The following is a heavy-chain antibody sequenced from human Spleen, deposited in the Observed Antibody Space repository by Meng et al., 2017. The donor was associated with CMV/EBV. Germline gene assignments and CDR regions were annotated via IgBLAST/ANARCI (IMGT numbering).Heavy chain of an antibody. CDR3: ARGDSYDILTGFYPLIGAFDI. Sequence: SETLSLTCAVYGGSFSGYYWSWIRQPPGKGLEWIGEINHTGSTNYNPSLKSRVTLSLDTSMSQFSLRLSSVTAADTAVYYCARGDSYDILTGFYPLIGAFDIWGQGTMVTVSS. CDR1: GGSFSGYY. D-gene: IGHD3-9*01. V-gene: IGHV4-34*01. J-gene: IGHJ3*02. CDR2: INHTGST.